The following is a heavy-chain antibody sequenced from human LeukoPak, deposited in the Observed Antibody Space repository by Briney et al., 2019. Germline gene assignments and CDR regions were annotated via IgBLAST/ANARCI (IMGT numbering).Heavy chain of an antibody. CDR3: AREGHCTTSGCYGPNWFDP. D-gene: IGHD2-8*01. V-gene: IGHV4-59*01. Sequence: SETLSLTCTVSGGSIGSYYWSWIRQPPGKGLEWIGYVYYTGSTSYNPSIKSRVTISVDTSKTQLSLKLSSMTAADTAVYYCAREGHCTTSGCYGPNWFDPWGQGTLVTVSS. J-gene: IGHJ5*02. CDR2: VYYTGST. CDR1: GGSIGSYY.